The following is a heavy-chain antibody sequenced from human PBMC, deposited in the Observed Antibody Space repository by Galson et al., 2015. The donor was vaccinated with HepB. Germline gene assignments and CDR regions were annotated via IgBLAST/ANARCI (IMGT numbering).Heavy chain of an antibody. D-gene: IGHD1/OR15-1a*01. J-gene: IGHJ4*02. CDR2: IYGSGSSK. V-gene: IGHV3-23*01. Sequence: SLRLSCAASGFTFSSYSMNWVRQAPGKGLEWVSGIYGSGSSKFYADSVKGRFAISRDNSKDTVYLQMNSLRAEDTALYYCAKDRVPDSRWNIDYWGQGTMVIVSS. CDR3: AKDRVPDSRWNIDY. CDR1: GFTFSSYS.